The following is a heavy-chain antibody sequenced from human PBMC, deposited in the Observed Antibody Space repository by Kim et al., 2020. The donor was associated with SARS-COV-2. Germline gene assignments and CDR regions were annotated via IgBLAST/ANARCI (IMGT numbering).Heavy chain of an antibody. Sequence: SRKSRVTISVDTSKNQFSLKLSSVTAADTAVYYCARGQWLVPTNLYYFDYWGQGTLVTVSS. J-gene: IGHJ4*02. V-gene: IGHV4-34*01. D-gene: IGHD6-19*01. CDR3: ARGQWLVPTNLYYFDY.